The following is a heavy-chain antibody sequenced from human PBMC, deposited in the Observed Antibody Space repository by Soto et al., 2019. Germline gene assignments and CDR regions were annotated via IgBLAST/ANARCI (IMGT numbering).Heavy chain of an antibody. V-gene: IGHV3-23*01. Sequence: GGSLRLSCAASGFTFSSYAMSWVRQAPGKGLEWVSAISGSGGSTYYADSVKGRFTISRDNSKNTQYLQMNSLRAEDTAVYYCAKEEPVLRFFDWIPDYFDYWGQGTLVTVSS. CDR2: ISGSGGST. CDR1: GFTFSSYA. CDR3: AKEEPVLRFFDWIPDYFDY. D-gene: IGHD3-9*01. J-gene: IGHJ4*02.